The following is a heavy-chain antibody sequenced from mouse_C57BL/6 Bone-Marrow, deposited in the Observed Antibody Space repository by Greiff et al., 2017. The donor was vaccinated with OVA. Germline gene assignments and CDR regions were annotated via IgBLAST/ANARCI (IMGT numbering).Heavy chain of an antibody. CDR2: ISSGSSTI. CDR1: GFTFSDYG. Sequence: EVKLVESGGGLVKPGGSLKLSCAASGFTFSDYGMHWVRQAPEQGLEWVAYISSGSSTIYYADTVKGRFTISRDNAKNTLFLQMTSLRSEDTAMYYCARGGNYLYYYAMDYWGQGTSVTVSS. V-gene: IGHV5-17*01. J-gene: IGHJ4*01. D-gene: IGHD2-1*01. CDR3: ARGGNYLYYYAMDY.